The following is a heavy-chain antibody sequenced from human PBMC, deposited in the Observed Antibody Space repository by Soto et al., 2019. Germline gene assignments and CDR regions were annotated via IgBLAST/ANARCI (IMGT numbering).Heavy chain of an antibody. Sequence: QVQLVQSGAEVKKPGASVKVSCKASGYTFTSYYMHWVRQAPGQGLEWMGIINPSGGSTSYAQKFQGRVTMTRDTSTSPVYMELSSLRSEDTAVYYCARDKQQLVQSGGLMITQPYNWFDPWGQGTLVTVSS. D-gene: IGHD6-13*01. J-gene: IGHJ5*02. CDR3: ARDKQQLVQSGGLMITQPYNWFDP. CDR2: INPSGGST. V-gene: IGHV1-46*03. CDR1: GYTFTSYY.